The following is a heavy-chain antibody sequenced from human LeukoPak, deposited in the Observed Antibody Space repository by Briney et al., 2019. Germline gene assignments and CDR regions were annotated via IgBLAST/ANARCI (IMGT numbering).Heavy chain of an antibody. J-gene: IGHJ4*02. CDR3: AITPTYYYDSSGLRGDY. D-gene: IGHD3-22*01. Sequence: ASVQVSFQASGYTFTSYGISWVRPAPGQGLEWMGWISAYNGNTNYAQKLQGRVTMTTDTSTSTAYMELRSLRSDDTAVYYCAITPTYYYDSSGLRGDYWGQGTLVTVSS. CDR2: ISAYNGNT. CDR1: GYTFTSYG. V-gene: IGHV1-18*01.